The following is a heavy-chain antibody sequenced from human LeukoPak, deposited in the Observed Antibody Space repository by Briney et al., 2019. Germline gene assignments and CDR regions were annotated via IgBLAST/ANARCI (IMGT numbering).Heavy chain of an antibody. CDR2: IYHSGST. Sequence: SETLSLTCTVSGASISADYWSWIRRPPREGLEWIGYIYHSGSTSYNPSLKSRVTISVDTSKNKFSLRLSSVTAADTAVYYCARTIAAAETNQWFDPWGQGTLVTVSS. CDR3: ARTIAAAETNQWFDP. J-gene: IGHJ5*02. V-gene: IGHV4-59*01. CDR1: GASISADY. D-gene: IGHD6-13*01.